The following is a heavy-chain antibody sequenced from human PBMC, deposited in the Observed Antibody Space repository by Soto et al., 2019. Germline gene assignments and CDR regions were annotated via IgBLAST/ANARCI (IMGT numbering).Heavy chain of an antibody. CDR3: ARDGSGYRSRASPMDV. Sequence: QVQLVQSGAAVKKPGSSVKVSCTASGDTFSSYAISWVRQAPGQGLEWMGGIIPIFGTANYAQKFQGRVTSTADESTSTAYMEVSSLRSEDTAVYYCARDGSGYRSRASPMDVWGQGTTVTVSS. V-gene: IGHV1-69*01. CDR1: GDTFSSYA. J-gene: IGHJ6*02. CDR2: IIPIFGTA. D-gene: IGHD3-22*01.